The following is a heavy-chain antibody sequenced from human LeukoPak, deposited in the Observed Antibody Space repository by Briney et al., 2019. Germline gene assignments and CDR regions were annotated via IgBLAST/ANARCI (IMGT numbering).Heavy chain of an antibody. Sequence: PGGSLRLSCAASGFTFSSYATSWVRQAPGKGLEWVSAISGSGGSTYYADSVKGRFTVSRDNSKNTLFLQMNSLRAEDTAVYYCAKDGGLWVSAHWGDSWGRGTLVTVSS. CDR3: AKDGGLWVSAHWGDS. CDR2: ISGSGGST. D-gene: IGHD7-27*01. CDR1: GFTFSSYA. J-gene: IGHJ4*02. V-gene: IGHV3-23*01.